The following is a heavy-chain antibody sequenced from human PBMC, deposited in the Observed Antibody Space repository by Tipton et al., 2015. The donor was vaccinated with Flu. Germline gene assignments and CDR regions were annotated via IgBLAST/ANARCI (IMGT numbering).Heavy chain of an antibody. CDR3: AKVVAGCGGDCYSDFQP. CDR1: GLTFHNYG. J-gene: IGHJ1*01. D-gene: IGHD2-21*02. V-gene: IGHV3-30*18. CDR2: ISYDGREK. Sequence: SLRLSCAASGLTFHNYGMHWVRQAPGKGLEWVSAISYDGREKFYADSVKGRFTVSRDNSKNTLYLQMNSLRGEDTAVYYCAKVVAGCGGDCYSDFQPWGQGPLVTVSS.